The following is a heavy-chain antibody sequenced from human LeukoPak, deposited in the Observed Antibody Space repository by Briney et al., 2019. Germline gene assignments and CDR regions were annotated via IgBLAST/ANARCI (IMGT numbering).Heavy chain of an antibody. Sequence: SETLSLTCTVSGGSISSGSYYWSWIRQPAGKGLEWIGRIYTSGSTNYNPSLKSRVTISVDTSKNQFSLKLSSVTAADTAVYYCARGGALFLVLEFDPWGQGTLVTVSS. D-gene: IGHD3-3*01. CDR1: GGSISSGSYY. CDR2: IYTSGST. CDR3: ARGGALFLVLEFDP. V-gene: IGHV4-61*02. J-gene: IGHJ5*02.